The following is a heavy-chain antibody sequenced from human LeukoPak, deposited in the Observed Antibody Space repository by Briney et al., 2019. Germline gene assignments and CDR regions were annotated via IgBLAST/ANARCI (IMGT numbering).Heavy chain of an antibody. CDR1: GYTFTGYY. Sequence: GASVKVSCKASGYTFTGYYMHWVRQAPGQGLEWMGWINPNSGGTNYAQKFQGRVTMTRDTSISTAYMELSRLRSDDTAVYYCARGRITMIVVESYYFDYWGQGTLVTVSS. CDR3: ARGRITMIVVESYYFDY. D-gene: IGHD3-22*01. J-gene: IGHJ4*02. CDR2: INPNSGGT. V-gene: IGHV1-2*02.